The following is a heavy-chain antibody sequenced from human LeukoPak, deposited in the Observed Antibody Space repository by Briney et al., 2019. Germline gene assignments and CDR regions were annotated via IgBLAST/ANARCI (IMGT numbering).Heavy chain of an antibody. J-gene: IGHJ4*02. CDR2: IRNDGTIK. Sequence: GGSLRLSCAASGFTFRTYGMHRVRQAPGKGLEWVAFIRNDGTIKYYADSVKGRFTISRDNSKSTLYLQMNSLRAEDTAVYYCAKKQTAYFDYWGQGTLVTVSS. CDR1: GFTFRTYG. V-gene: IGHV3-30*02. D-gene: IGHD2-21*02. CDR3: AKKQTAYFDY.